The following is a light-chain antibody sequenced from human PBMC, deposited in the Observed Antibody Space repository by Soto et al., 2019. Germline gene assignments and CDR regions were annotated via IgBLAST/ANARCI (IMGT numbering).Light chain of an antibody. CDR3: QSYDRSIVV. CDR1: SGSIVSKS. J-gene: IGLJ2*01. CDR2: ENN. V-gene: IGLV6-57*04. Sequence: NFMLTQPHSVSESPGKTVSLSCTRNSGSIVSKSVQWYQQRPGSAPATVIHENNQRPSGVPDRFSGSIDRSSNSASLTISGLKTEDEADYYCQSYDRSIVVFGGGTKVTVL.